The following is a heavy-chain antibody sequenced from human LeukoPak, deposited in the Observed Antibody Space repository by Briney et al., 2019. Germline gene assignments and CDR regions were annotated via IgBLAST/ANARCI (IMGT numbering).Heavy chain of an antibody. CDR2: IYSGGST. V-gene: IGHV3-53*01. Sequence: PGGSLRLSCAASGFTVSSNYMSWVRQAPGKGLEWVSVIYSGGSTYYADSVKGRFTISRDNSKNTLYLQMNSLRAEDTAVYYCAREVAVSGSYSFDYWGQGTLVTVSS. CDR3: AREVAVSGSYSFDY. CDR1: GFTVSSNY. J-gene: IGHJ4*02. D-gene: IGHD1-26*01.